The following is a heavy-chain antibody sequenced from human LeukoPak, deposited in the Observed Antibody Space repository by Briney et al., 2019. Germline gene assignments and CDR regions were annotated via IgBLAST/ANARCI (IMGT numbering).Heavy chain of an antibody. CDR2: IKQDGSEK. V-gene: IGHV3-7*01. D-gene: IGHD3-3*01. CDR1: GLTFSSYW. CDR3: ASHYDFWSGYFPS. Sequence: PGGSLRLSCAASGLTFSSYWMSWVRQAPGKGPEGVANIKQDGSEKYYVDSVKGQFTISRDNAKNSLYLQMNSLRAEDTAVYYCASHYDFWSGYFPSWGQGTLVTVSS. J-gene: IGHJ4*02.